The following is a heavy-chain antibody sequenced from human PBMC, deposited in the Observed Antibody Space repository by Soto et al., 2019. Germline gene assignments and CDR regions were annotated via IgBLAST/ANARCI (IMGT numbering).Heavy chain of an antibody. D-gene: IGHD3-3*01. CDR3: AKDSRLPGFGLLIHAFDI. CDR2: ISGSLGSA. CDR1: GFTFNDYA. V-gene: IGHV3-23*01. J-gene: IGHJ3*02. Sequence: EMQLLESGGDLGQPGGSLRLSCAVSGFTFNDYAMSWVRQAPGKGLEWVSTISGSLGSAYYAASVEGRLTISGDNSNNTLYLQMNSLRVEDTATYYCAKDSRLPGFGLLIHAFDIWGHGTMVTVSS.